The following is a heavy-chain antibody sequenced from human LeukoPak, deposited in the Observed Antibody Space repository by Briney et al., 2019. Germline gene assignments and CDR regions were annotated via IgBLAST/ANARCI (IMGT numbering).Heavy chain of an antibody. V-gene: IGHV4-34*01. CDR3: ARSWAGMYYPFYYFDY. D-gene: IGHD1-26*01. CDR1: GDSSSGYY. Sequence: SETLSLTCAVYGDSSSGYYWSWIRQAPGKGLEWIAEINHRGTTHYNPSHMSRVNISADTSRNQFSLNLDSVTAADTAVYYCARSWAGMYYPFYYFDYWGQGALVTVSP. J-gene: IGHJ4*02. CDR2: INHRGTT.